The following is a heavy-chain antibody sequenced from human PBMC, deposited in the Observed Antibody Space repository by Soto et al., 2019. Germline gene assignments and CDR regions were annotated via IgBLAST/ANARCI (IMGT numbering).Heavy chain of an antibody. CDR3: ARGPAVAGFDY. J-gene: IGHJ4*02. V-gene: IGHV3-21*01. Sequence: GGSLRLSCAASGFTFSSYSMNWVRQAPGKGLEWVSSISSSSYIYYADSVKGRFTISRDNAKNSLYLQMNSLRAEDTAVYYCARGPAVAGFDYWGQGTLVTVSS. D-gene: IGHD6-19*01. CDR1: GFTFSSYS. CDR2: ISSSSYI.